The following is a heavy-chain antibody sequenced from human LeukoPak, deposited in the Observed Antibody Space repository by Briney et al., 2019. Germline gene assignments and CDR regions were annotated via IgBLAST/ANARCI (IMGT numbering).Heavy chain of an antibody. CDR3: AKDRQSYGSATGY. J-gene: IGHJ4*02. V-gene: IGHV3-33*06. D-gene: IGHD5-18*01. CDR1: GFTFSSYG. CDR2: IWYDGSNK. Sequence: GGSLRLSCAASGFTFSSYGMHWVRQAPGKGLEWVAVIWYDGSNKYYADSVKGRFTISRDNSKNTLYLQMNSLRAEDTAAYYCAKDRQSYGSATGYWGQGTLVTVSS.